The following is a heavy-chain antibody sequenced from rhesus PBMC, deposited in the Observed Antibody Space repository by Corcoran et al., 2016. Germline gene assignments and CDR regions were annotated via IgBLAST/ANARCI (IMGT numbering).Heavy chain of an antibody. D-gene: IGHD5-24*01. Sequence: QVQLQESGPGLVKPSETLSLTCAVSGGSISSSYYYWSWSRQAPGKGLEWIGYISYSGSTSYNPSLKSRVTISRDTSKNQFSLKLSSVTAADTAVYYCASLYSGYSHYFDYWGQGVLVTVSS. CDR1: GGSISSSYYY. CDR2: ISYSGST. V-gene: IGHV4-122*02. J-gene: IGHJ4*01. CDR3: ASLYSGYSHYFDY.